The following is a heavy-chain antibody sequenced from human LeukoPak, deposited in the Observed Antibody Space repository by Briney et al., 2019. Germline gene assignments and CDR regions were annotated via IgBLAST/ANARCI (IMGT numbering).Heavy chain of an antibody. CDR3: ARIVEYSSAIDY. V-gene: IGHV4-59*01. CDR2: IYYSGST. J-gene: IGHJ4*02. Sequence: SETLSLTCTVSGGSISSYYWSWIRQPPGKGLEWIGYIYYSGSTNYNPSLKSRVTISVDTSKNQFSLKLSSVTAADTAVYYCARIVEYSSAIDYWGQGTLVTVSS. CDR1: GGSISSYY. D-gene: IGHD6-6*01.